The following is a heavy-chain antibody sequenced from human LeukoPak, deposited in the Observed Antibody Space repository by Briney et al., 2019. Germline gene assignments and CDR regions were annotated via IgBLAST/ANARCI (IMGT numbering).Heavy chain of an antibody. CDR3: ARGQSSSWLGEFDY. J-gene: IGHJ4*02. CDR2: MNPNSGNT. V-gene: IGHV1-8*01. CDR1: GYTFTSYD. D-gene: IGHD6-13*01. Sequence: GASVKVSCKASGYTFTSYDINWVRQATGQGLEWMGWMNPNSGNTGYAQKFQGRVTMTRNTSISTAYMELSSLRSEDTAVYYCARGQSSSWLGEFDYWGQGTLVTVSS.